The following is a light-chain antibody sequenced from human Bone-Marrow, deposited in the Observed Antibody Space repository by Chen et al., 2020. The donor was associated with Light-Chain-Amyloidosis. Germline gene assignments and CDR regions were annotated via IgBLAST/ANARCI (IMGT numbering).Light chain of an antibody. CDR3: SSYTVSSTWV. J-gene: IGLJ3*02. Sequence: QSALTQPASVSGSPGQSITLSCTGSRSDVGGYNFVSWYQQLPGKAPKLLIYDVTNRPSGVSYRFSGSKSGNTASLTVSGLQAEDEADYYGSSYTVSSTWVFGGGTKLTVL. V-gene: IGLV2-14*03. CDR2: DVT. CDR1: RSDVGGYNF.